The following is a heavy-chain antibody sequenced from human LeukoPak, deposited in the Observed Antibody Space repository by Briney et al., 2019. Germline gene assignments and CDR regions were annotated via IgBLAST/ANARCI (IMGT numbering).Heavy chain of an antibody. J-gene: IGHJ3*01. Sequence: GGSLRLSCAASGFNFTNYNMNWVRQAPGKGLEWVSSIHSSSGSIYYADSLKGRFTISRDNAKNSLYLQMNSLRAEDTAVYYCARDLAWDAFDVWGQGTMVTVSS. V-gene: IGHV3-21*01. CDR3: ARDLAWDAFDV. CDR2: IHSSSGSI. CDR1: GFNFTNYN.